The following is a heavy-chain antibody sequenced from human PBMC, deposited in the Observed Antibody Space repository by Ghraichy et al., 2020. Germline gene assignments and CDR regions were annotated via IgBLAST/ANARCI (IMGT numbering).Heavy chain of an antibody. J-gene: IGHJ4*02. Sequence: ASVKVSCKASGYTFTSYGISWVRQAPGQGLEWMGWISAYNGNTNYAQKLQGRVTMTTDTSTSTAYMELRSLRSDDTAVYYCARDRSPLYCSGGSCYSGENYWGQGTLVTVSS. CDR1: GYTFTSYG. D-gene: IGHD2-15*01. CDR2: ISAYNGNT. V-gene: IGHV1-18*01. CDR3: ARDRSPLYCSGGSCYSGENY.